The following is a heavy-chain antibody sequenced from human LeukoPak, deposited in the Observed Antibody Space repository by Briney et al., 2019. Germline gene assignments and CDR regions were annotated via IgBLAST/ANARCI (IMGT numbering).Heavy chain of an antibody. V-gene: IGHV4-34*01. CDR1: GGSFSGYY. J-gene: IGHJ2*01. D-gene: IGHD1-14*01. CDR3: ARRLPSNPSKPHRYFDL. CDR2: INHSGST. Sequence: SETLSLTCAVYGGSFSGYYWSWIRQPPGKGLEWIGEINHSGSTNYNPSLKSRVTISVDTSKNQFSLKLSSVTAADTAVYYCARRLPSNPSKPHRYFDLWGRGTLVTVSS.